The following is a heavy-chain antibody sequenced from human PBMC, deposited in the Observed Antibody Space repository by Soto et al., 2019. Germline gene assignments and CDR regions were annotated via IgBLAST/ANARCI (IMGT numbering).Heavy chain of an antibody. Sequence: SGGSLRLSCAASGFTFSSYSMNWVRQAPGKGLEWVSSISSSSSYIYYADSVKGRFTISRDNAKNSLYLQMNSLRAEDTAVYYCARDRLQYGFDPWGQGTLVTVSS. V-gene: IGHV3-21*01. CDR2: ISSSSSYI. D-gene: IGHD4-4*01. CDR3: ARDRLQYGFDP. CDR1: GFTFSSYS. J-gene: IGHJ5*02.